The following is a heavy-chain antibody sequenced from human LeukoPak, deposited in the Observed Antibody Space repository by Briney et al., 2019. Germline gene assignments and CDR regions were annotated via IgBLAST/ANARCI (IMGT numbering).Heavy chain of an antibody. Sequence: GGSLRLSCAASGFTFSSYEMTWVRQAPGKGLEWVSNISSSDTTIHYADSVKGRFTISRDNARNSLYLQMNSLRAEDTAVYYCARSRRDNYFYYYGMDVWGQGTTVTVSS. J-gene: IGHJ6*02. CDR1: GFTFSSYE. D-gene: IGHD5-24*01. V-gene: IGHV3-48*03. CDR2: ISSSDTTI. CDR3: ARSRRDNYFYYYGMDV.